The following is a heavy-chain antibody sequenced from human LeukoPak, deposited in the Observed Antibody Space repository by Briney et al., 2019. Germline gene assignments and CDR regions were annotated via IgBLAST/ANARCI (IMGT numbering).Heavy chain of an antibody. CDR3: ARDPRGDYVGYFDY. CDR1: GGSISSSSYY. D-gene: IGHD4-17*01. J-gene: IGHJ4*02. V-gene: IGHV4-39*07. Sequence: NPSETLSLTCTVSGGSISSSSYYWGWIRQPPGKGLEWIGSIYYSGSTYYNPSLKSRVTISVDTSKNQFSLKLSSVTAADTAVYYCARDPRGDYVGYFDYWGQGTLVTVSS. CDR2: IYYSGST.